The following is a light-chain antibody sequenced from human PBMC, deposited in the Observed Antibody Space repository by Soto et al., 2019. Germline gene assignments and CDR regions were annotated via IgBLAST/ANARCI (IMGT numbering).Light chain of an antibody. V-gene: IGKV2-28*01. J-gene: IGKJ1*01. CDR2: FGS. CDR1: QSLLQSNGYNY. Sequence: DIVMTQSPLSLPVTPGEPASISCSSSQSLLQSNGYNYLDWYLQKPGQSPQLLIFFGSYRASGVPDRFSGSASGTDFTLKIRSVEAEDVGIYYCMQSQQTPPTFGQGTRVEIK. CDR3: MQSQQTPPT.